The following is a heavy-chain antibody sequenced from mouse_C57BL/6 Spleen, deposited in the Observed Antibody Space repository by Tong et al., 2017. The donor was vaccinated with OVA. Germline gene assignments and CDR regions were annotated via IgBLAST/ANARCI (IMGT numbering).Heavy chain of an antibody. D-gene: IGHD1-1*01. CDR1: GYTFTSYW. CDR2: INPSNGGT. CDR3: ARDFITTVVPYFDY. V-gene: IGHV1-53*01. Sequence: VQLQESGTELVKPGASVKLSCKASGYTFTSYWMHWVKQRPGQGLEWIGNINPSNGGTNYNEKFKSKATLTVDKSSSTAYMQLSSLTSEDSAVYYCARDFITTVVPYFDYWGQGTTLTVSS. J-gene: IGHJ2*01.